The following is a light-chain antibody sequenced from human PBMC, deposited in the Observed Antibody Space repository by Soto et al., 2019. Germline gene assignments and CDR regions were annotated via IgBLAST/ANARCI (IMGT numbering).Light chain of an antibody. V-gene: IGKV1-39*01. CDR1: LNIGDS. Sequence: STLSGSVVDRVTITCRASLNIGDSLSWFQQKAGKPPTQLIYGASALQSGVPVRFSGSASGTDFTLTIRNMQREDFATYYCLQTYNRPRTFAQGTKVDIK. CDR2: GAS. CDR3: LQTYNRPRT. J-gene: IGKJ1*01.